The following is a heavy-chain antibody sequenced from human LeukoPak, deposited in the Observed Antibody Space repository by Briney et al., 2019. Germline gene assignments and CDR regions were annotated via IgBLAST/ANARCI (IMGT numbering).Heavy chain of an antibody. CDR1: GFIVSSNY. J-gene: IGHJ5*02. D-gene: IGHD2-2*03. V-gene: IGHV3-53*01. CDR2: IYSGGST. CDR3: ARGSGYCTSATCPRPWFDP. Sequence: GRSLRLSCAASGFIVSSNYMSWVRQAPGKGLEWVSVIYSGGSTYYADSVKGRFTISRDNSKNTLYLQMNSLRAEDTAVYYCARGSGYCTSATCPRPWFDPWGQGTLVTVSS.